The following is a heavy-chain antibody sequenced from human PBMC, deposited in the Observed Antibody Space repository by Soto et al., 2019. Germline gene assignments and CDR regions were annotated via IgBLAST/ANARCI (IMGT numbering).Heavy chain of an antibody. J-gene: IGHJ6*02. V-gene: IGHV1-18*01. CDR2: ITAYNGNA. Sequence: QVQLVQSGAEVKKPGASVKVSCKASGYNFISYSISWVRQAPGQGLEWMGRITAYNGNANYAQKFQGRVTMTTDTSTNTAYMELRSLRSDDTAVFYCVRDDQFPRYDFWSVDSGAYLGMDVWGQGTTVTVT. CDR1: GYNFISYS. CDR3: VRDDQFPRYDFWSVDSGAYLGMDV. D-gene: IGHD3-3*01.